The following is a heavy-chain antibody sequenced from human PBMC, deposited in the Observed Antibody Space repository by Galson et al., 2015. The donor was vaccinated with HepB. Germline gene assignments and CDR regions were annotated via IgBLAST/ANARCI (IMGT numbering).Heavy chain of an antibody. CDR2: IKNKADGGTI. V-gene: IGHV3-15*01. D-gene: IGHD4-17*01. CDR3: SRTDPPDV. Sequence: SLRLSCAASGFTFSNAWMSWVRQAPGKGLEWVGRIKNKADGGTIHYAAPVKGRFTISRDDSENTLYLQMNSLKTEDTAVYYCSRTDPPDVWGQGTTVTVSS. J-gene: IGHJ6*02. CDR1: GFTFSNAW.